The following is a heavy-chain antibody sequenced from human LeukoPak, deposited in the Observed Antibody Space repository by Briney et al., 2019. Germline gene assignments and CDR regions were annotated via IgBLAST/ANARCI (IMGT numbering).Heavy chain of an antibody. Sequence: GGSLRLSCAASGFTFSSYAMHWVRPAPGKGLEWVAVISYDGSNKYYADSVKGRFTISRDNSKNTLYLQMNSLRAEDTAVYYCARDPNGGYSYGWGAFDIWGQGTMVTVSS. D-gene: IGHD5-18*01. CDR3: ARDPNGGYSYGWGAFDI. CDR2: ISYDGSNK. CDR1: GFTFSSYA. V-gene: IGHV3-30-3*01. J-gene: IGHJ3*02.